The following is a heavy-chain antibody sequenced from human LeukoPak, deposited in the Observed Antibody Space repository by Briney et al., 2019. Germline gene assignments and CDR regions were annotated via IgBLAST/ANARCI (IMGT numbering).Heavy chain of an antibody. J-gene: IGHJ5*02. V-gene: IGHV4-34*01. Sequence: PSETLSLTCTVSGGSISSYYWSWIRQPPGKGLEWIGEINHSGSTNYNPSLKSRVTISVDTSKNQFSLKLSSVTAADTAVYYCARAGSSTGRWFDPWGQGTLVTVSS. CDR3: ARAGSSTGRWFDP. CDR1: GGSISSYY. D-gene: IGHD6-6*01. CDR2: INHSGST.